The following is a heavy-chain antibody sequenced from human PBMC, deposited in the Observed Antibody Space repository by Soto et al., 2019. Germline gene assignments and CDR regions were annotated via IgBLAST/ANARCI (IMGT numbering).Heavy chain of an antibody. D-gene: IGHD6-19*01. CDR3: TREDSSGWYYYYGMDV. CDR1: GFTFGDYA. V-gene: IGHV3-49*03. J-gene: IGHJ6*02. CDR2: IRSKAYGGTT. Sequence: GGSLRLSCTASGFTFGDYAMSWFRQAPGKGLEWVGFIRSKAYGGTTEYAASVKGRFTISRDDSKSIAYLQMNSLKTEDTAVYYCTREDSSGWYYYYGMDVWGQGTTVTVSS.